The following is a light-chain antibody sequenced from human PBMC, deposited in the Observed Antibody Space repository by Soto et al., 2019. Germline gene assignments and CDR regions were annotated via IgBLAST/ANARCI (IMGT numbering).Light chain of an antibody. CDR3: QQYYSSPRT. V-gene: IGKV4-1*01. Sequence: DIVMTQSPDSLAVSLGERATINCKSSQSVLYSSNNKDYLAWYQQKPGQPPKLLISWASTRESGAPDRFSGSGSGTDFTLTISSLQAEDVAVYYCQQYYSSPRTFGQGTKLEIK. CDR1: QSVLYSSNNKDY. J-gene: IGKJ2*01. CDR2: WAS.